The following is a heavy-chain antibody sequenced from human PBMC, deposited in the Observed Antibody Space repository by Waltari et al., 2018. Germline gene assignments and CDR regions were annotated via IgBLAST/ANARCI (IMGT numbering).Heavy chain of an antibody. CDR3: ASSVSSSRIAAAGTELGRDY. J-gene: IGHJ4*02. D-gene: IGHD6-13*01. CDR1: GGSFSGYY. CDR2: INHSGST. Sequence: QVQLQQWGAGLLKPSETLSLTCAVYGGSFSGYYWSWIRQPPGKGLEWIGEINHSGSTNYNPSLKSRVTISVDTSKNQFSLKLSSVTAADTAVYYCASSVSSSRIAAAGTELGRDYWGQGTLVTVSS. V-gene: IGHV4-34*01.